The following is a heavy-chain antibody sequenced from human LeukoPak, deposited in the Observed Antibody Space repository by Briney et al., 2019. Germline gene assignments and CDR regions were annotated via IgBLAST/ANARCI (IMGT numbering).Heavy chain of an antibody. J-gene: IGHJ4*02. V-gene: IGHV4-31*03. CDR3: ARARGCSSTSCYQFDY. CDR1: GGSISSGGYY. CDR2: INYSGST. D-gene: IGHD2-2*01. Sequence: SETLSLTCTGSGGSISSGGYYWSWIRQHPGKGLEWIGYINYSGSTYYNPSLKSRVTISVDLSKNHSSLKLSSVTAADSAVYYCARARGCSSTSCYQFDYWGQGTLVTVSS.